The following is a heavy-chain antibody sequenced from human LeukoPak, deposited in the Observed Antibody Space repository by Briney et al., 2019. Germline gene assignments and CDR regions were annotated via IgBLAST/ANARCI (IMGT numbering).Heavy chain of an antibody. CDR1: GFTFSSYA. CDR2: ISGKGGST. Sequence: PGGSLRLSWAASGFTFSSYAMSGVRRAPGKGLEGVSAISGKGGSTYYADSVKGRFTISRHNSKNKLYLQINRLRAEETAVYYCANAVCSTSCYAPKPWGQGTLVTVSS. CDR3: ANAVCSTSCYAPKP. J-gene: IGHJ4*02. D-gene: IGHD2-2*01. V-gene: IGHV3-23*01.